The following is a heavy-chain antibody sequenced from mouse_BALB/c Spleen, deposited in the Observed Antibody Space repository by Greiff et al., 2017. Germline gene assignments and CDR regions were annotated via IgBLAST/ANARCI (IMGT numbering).Heavy chain of an antibody. Sequence: EVQRVESGGGLVKPGGSLKLSCAASGFTFSSYAMSWVRQTPEKRLEWVATISSGGSYTYYPDSVKGRFTISRDNAKNTLYLQMSSLRSEDTAMYYCARHEGLLYAMDYWGQGTSVTVSS. CDR1: GFTFSSYA. J-gene: IGHJ4*01. CDR3: ARHEGLLYAMDY. CDR2: ISSGGSYT. V-gene: IGHV5-9-3*01. D-gene: IGHD1-1*01.